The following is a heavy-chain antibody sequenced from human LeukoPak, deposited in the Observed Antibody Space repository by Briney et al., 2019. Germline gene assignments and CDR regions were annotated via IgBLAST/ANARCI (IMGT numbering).Heavy chain of an antibody. Sequence: GASVKVSCKASGYTFTSYGISWVRQVPGQGLEWMGWISAYNGNTNYAQKLQGRVTMTTDTSTSTAYMELRSLRSDDTAVYYCARVMSGSYYELYYFDYWGQGTLVTVSS. J-gene: IGHJ4*02. D-gene: IGHD1-26*01. CDR2: ISAYNGNT. V-gene: IGHV1-18*01. CDR1: GYTFTSYG. CDR3: ARVMSGSYYELYYFDY.